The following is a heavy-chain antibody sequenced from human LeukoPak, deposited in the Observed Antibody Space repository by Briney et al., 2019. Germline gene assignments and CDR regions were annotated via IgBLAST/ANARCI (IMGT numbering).Heavy chain of an antibody. J-gene: IGHJ6*03. D-gene: IGHD3-3*01. CDR2: INHSGST. CDR3: ARVLVYTIFGVVIPKDYMDV. CDR1: GGSFSGYC. V-gene: IGHV4-34*01. Sequence: SETLSLTCAVYGGSFSGYCWSWIRQPPGKGLEWIGEINHSGSTNYNPSLKSRVTISVDTSKNQFSLKLSSVTAADTAVYYCARVLVYTIFGVVIPKDYMDVWGKGTTVTVSS.